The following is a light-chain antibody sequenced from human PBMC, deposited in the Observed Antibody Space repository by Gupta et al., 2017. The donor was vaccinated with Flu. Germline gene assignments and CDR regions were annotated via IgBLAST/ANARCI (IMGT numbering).Light chain of an antibody. V-gene: IGLV2-11*01. J-gene: IGLJ2*01. CDR1: SSDVGAYNF. CDR2: DVS. CDR3: CSYAGSYSVI. Sequence: QSALTQPRSMSGSPGLSVTISCTGTSSDVGAYNFVSWYQQHPGKPPNLLIYDVSEWPSGVPDRFSASKSGNTASLTISGLQAEDEADYFCCSYAGSYSVIFGGGTKLTVL.